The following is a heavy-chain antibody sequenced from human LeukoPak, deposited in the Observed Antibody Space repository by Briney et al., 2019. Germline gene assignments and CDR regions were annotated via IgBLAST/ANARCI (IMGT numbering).Heavy chain of an antibody. D-gene: IGHD3-22*01. CDR1: GDSINSLDL. V-gene: IGHV4-4*02. Sequence: HPSETLSLTCTVSGDSINSLDLWSWVRQPPGKGLEWIGEMYLSGTTHSNPSVKSRVTISIDKSKNQFFLNLSSVTAADTAVYYCAGLVGRYSSGLYYYYFDYWGQGPWSPSPQ. J-gene: IGHJ4*02. CDR3: AGLVGRYSSGLYYYYFDY. CDR2: MYLSGTT.